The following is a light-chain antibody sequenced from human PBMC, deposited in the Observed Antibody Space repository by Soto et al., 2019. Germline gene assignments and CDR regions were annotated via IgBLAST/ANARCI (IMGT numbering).Light chain of an antibody. CDR2: GAS. Sequence: DIELTQSPATLSLCPGYSAPLCCRSSQSVSSNLAWHQQIPGQAPRLLIYGASTRATGVPARFSGGGSGTEFTLTITSLQSEDFAVYWCQQYNNWPLTFGPGTRLEIK. J-gene: IGKJ5*01. CDR3: QQYNNWPLT. CDR1: QSVSSN. V-gene: IGKV3D-15*01.